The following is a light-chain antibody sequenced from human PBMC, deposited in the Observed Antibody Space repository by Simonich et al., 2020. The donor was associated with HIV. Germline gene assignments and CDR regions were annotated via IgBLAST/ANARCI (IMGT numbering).Light chain of an antibody. CDR2: GAS. J-gene: IGKJ3*01. CDR1: QSVSSN. CDR3: QQYNNWPSFT. V-gene: IGKV3-15*01. Sequence: EIVMTQSPATLSVSPGERATLSCRASQSVSSNLAWYQQKPGQAPRLLIYGASTMATGIPARCSGSGSGTEFTLTISSLQSEDFAVYYCQQYNNWPSFTFGPGTKVDIK.